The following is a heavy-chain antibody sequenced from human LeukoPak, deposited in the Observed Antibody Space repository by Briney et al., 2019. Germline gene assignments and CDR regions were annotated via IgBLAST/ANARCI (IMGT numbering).Heavy chain of an antibody. CDR3: AKEIAAAGSARDDAFDI. V-gene: IGHV3-23*01. D-gene: IGHD6-13*01. CDR1: GFTFSSYA. CDR2: ISGSGGST. J-gene: IGHJ3*02. Sequence: GGSLRLSCAASGFTFSSYAMSWVRQAPGKGLEWVSAISGSGGSTYYADSVKGRFTISRDNSKNTLYLQMNSLRAEDTAVYYCAKEIAAAGSARDDAFDIWGQGIMVTVSS.